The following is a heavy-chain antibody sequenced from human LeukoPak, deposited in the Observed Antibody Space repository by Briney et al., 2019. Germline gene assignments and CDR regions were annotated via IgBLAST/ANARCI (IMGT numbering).Heavy chain of an antibody. D-gene: IGHD6-19*01. V-gene: IGHV3-30*18. CDR1: GFSFSGYG. Sequence: GGSLRLSCGASGFSFSGYGMHWVRQAPGKGLEWVAVISYDGGNKCHADSVKGRFTISRDNSKNTLYLQMSSLRVEDTAVYYCAKGRSGIAYYYYGMDVWGQGTTVTVSS. CDR3: AKGRSGIAYYYYGMDV. J-gene: IGHJ6*02. CDR2: ISYDGGNK.